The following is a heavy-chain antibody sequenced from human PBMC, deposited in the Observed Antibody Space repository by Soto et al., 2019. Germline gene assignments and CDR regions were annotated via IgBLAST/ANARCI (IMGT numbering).Heavy chain of an antibody. J-gene: IGHJ3*02. Sequence: QVQLVQSGAEVKKPGASVKISCKASGYTFTGYYMHWVRQAPGQGLEWMGWINPNSGGTNYAQKFQGWVPMTRDTSISTAYMELSRLRSDDTAVYYCARTVGYTRYFDWPLGVGGINDAFDIWGQGTMVTVSS. V-gene: IGHV1-2*04. CDR1: GYTFTGYY. D-gene: IGHD3-9*01. CDR3: ARTVGYTRYFDWPLGVGGINDAFDI. CDR2: INPNSGGT.